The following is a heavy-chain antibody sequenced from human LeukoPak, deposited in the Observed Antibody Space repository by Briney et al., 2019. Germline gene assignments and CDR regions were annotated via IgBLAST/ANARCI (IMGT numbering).Heavy chain of an antibody. CDR2: INWNGGST. Sequence: SGGSLRLSCAASGFTFDDYGMSWVRQVPGKGLEWVSGINWNGGSTGNADSVKGRFAISRDNSKNTLYLQMNRLRAEDTAVYYCAKVPLIAAPKHFDYWGQGTLVTVSS. CDR3: AKVPLIAAPKHFDY. J-gene: IGHJ4*02. CDR1: GFTFDDYG. D-gene: IGHD6-13*01. V-gene: IGHV3-20*04.